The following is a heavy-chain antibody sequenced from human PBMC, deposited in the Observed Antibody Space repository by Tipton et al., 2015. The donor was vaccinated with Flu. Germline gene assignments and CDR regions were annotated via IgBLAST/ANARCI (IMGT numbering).Heavy chain of an antibody. Sequence: QVQLVQSGAEVKKPGSSVKVSCKSSGGTFNNFALNWVRRAPGQGLEWMGRIVPFLGITNYAQKFGDRLTITTDKSTRTAYMDLSSLRSEDTAVYYCARASSEYDRPFDYWGQGTLVNVSS. CDR1: GGTFNNFA. J-gene: IGHJ4*02. CDR2: IVPFLGIT. CDR3: ARASSEYDRPFDY. D-gene: IGHD3-22*01. V-gene: IGHV1-69*09.